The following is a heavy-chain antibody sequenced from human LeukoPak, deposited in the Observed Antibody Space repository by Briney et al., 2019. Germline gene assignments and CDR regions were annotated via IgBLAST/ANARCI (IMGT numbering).Heavy chain of an antibody. V-gene: IGHV4-59*08. D-gene: IGHD1-26*01. CDR1: GASISSYY. CDR3: ARGIVGTTNVDF. Sequence: SETLSLTRTVSGASISSYYWSWVRQPPGKGLEWIGYFYYSGSTNYNPSLKSRVTISVDWSKNQFSLKVTSLTAADTAVYYCARGIVGTTNVDFWGQGALVTVSS. J-gene: IGHJ4*02. CDR2: FYYSGST.